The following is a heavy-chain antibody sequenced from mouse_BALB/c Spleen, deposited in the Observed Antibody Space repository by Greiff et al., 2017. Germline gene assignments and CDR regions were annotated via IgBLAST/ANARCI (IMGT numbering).Heavy chain of an antibody. CDR2: INPSNGGT. CDR1: GYTFTSYN. CDR3: TRSPRLRYFDV. J-gene: IGHJ1*01. V-gene: IGHV1S81*02. Sequence: VQLQQPGAELVKPGASVKLSCKASGYTFTSYNMYWVKQRPGQGLEWIGGINPSNGGTNFNEKFKSKATLTVDKSSSTAYMQLSSLTSEDSAVYYCTRSPRLRYFDVWGAGTTVTVSS. D-gene: IGHD1-2*01.